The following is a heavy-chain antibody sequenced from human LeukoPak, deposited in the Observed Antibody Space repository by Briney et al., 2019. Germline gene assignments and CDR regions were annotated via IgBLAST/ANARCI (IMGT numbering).Heavy chain of an antibody. D-gene: IGHD2-15*01. Sequence: SETLSLTCTVSGGSISSYYWSWIRQPAGKGLEWIGRIYTSGSTNYNPSLKSRVTMSVDTSKNQFSLKLSSVTAADTAVYYCARVYCSGGSCSALDYWGQGTLVTVSS. V-gene: IGHV4-4*07. J-gene: IGHJ4*02. CDR3: ARVYCSGGSCSALDY. CDR2: IYTSGST. CDR1: GGSISSYY.